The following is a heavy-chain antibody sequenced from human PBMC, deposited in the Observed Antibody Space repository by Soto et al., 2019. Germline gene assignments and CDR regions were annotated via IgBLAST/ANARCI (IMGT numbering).Heavy chain of an antibody. D-gene: IGHD2-2*01. J-gene: IGHJ6*02. CDR3: ASRHCSSTSCHGMDV. CDR2: IYYSGST. CDR1: CDSVSSGSYY. Sequence: PSETLSLTCTVSCDSVSSGSYYWSWIRQPPGKGLEWIGYIYYSGSTNYNPSLKSRVTISVDTSKNQFSLKLSSVTAADTAVYYCASRHCSSTSCHGMDVWGQGTTVTVSS. V-gene: IGHV4-61*01.